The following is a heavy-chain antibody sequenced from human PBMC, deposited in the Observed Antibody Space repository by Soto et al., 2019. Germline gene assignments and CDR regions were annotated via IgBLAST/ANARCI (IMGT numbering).Heavy chain of an antibody. D-gene: IGHD2-2*01. J-gene: IGHJ6*02. CDR1: GFTFTSSA. Sequence: QMQLVQSGPEVKKPGTSVKVSCKASGFTFTSSAVQWVRQARGQRLEWIGWIVVGRGNTNYAQKFQERVTITRDMSTSTAYMELSSLRSEDTAVYYCAADRPIVLVPAAGMDVWGQGTTVTVSS. CDR3: AADRPIVLVPAAGMDV. V-gene: IGHV1-58*01. CDR2: IVVGRGNT.